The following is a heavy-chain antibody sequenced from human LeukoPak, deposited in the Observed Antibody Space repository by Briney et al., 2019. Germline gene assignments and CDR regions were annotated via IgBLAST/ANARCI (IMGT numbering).Heavy chain of an antibody. CDR1: GFTFSSYW. J-gene: IGHJ4*02. CDR2: IKQDGSEK. V-gene: IGHV3-7*01. D-gene: IGHD3-3*01. Sequence: GGSLRLSCAASGFTFSSYWMCWVRQASGKGLEWVANIKQDGSEKYYVDSVKGRFTISRDNAKNSLYLQMNSLRAEDTAVYYCARDMPYDFWSGYYGDITSDYWGQGTLVTVSS. CDR3: ARDMPYDFWSGYYGDITSDY.